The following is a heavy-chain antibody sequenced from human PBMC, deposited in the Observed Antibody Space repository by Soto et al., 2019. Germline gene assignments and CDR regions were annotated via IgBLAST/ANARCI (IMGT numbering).Heavy chain of an antibody. D-gene: IGHD2-15*01. CDR2: ISSSGSPI. Sequence: PGGSLRLSCAASGFIFSSYDMNWVRQAPGKGLEWVSFISSSGSPIYYADSVKGRFTISRDNAKNSLYLQMNSLRAEDTAVYYCARDRGYDAHDYYYNAMDVWGQGTTVTVSS. CDR3: ARDRGYDAHDYYYNAMDV. CDR1: GFIFSSYD. V-gene: IGHV3-48*03. J-gene: IGHJ6*02.